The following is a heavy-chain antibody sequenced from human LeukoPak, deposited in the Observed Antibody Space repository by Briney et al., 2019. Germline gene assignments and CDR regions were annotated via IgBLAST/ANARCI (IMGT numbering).Heavy chain of an antibody. CDR1: GFTFSSYG. V-gene: IGHV3-33*01. CDR2: IWYDGSNK. D-gene: IGHD2-15*01. CDR3: ARDREGIVVVVAAMVYFDY. Sequence: GGSLRLSCAASGFTFSSYGMHWVRQAPGKGLEWVAVIWYDGSNKYYADSVKGRFTISRDNSKNTPYLQMNSLRAEDTAVYYCARDREGIVVVVAAMVYFDYWGQGTLVTVSS. J-gene: IGHJ4*02.